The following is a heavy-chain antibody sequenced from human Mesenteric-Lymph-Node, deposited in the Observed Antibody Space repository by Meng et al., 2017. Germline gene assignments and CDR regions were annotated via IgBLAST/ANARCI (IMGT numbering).Heavy chain of an antibody. CDR1: GFSFDDYG. J-gene: IGHJ4*02. V-gene: IGHV3-20*04. Sequence: GESLKISCAASGFSFDDYGMGWVRQAPGKGLEWVSGINWNSVNTGYADSVKGRFTISRDNAKNSLYLQMNSLRAEDTAFYYCARVPMVRGEKYYFDYWGQGTLVTVSS. D-gene: IGHD3-10*01. CDR2: INWNSVNT. CDR3: ARVPMVRGEKYYFDY.